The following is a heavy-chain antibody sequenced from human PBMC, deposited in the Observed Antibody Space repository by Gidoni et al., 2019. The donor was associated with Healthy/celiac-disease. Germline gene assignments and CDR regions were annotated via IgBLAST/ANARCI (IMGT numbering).Heavy chain of an antibody. D-gene: IGHD6-13*01. J-gene: IGHJ4*02. Sequence: QVQLVESGGGVVQPGRSLRLPCAASGFTFSSYAMHWVRQAPGKGLEWVAVISYDGSNKYYADSVKGRFTISRDNSKNTLYLQMNSLRAEDTAVYYCAREWGGSIAAAGYFDYWGQGTLVTVSS. CDR3: AREWGGSIAAAGYFDY. V-gene: IGHV3-30-3*01. CDR1: GFTFSSYA. CDR2: ISYDGSNK.